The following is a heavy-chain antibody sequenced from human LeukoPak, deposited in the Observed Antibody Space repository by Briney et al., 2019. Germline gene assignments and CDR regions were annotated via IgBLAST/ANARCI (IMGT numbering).Heavy chain of an antibody. Sequence: GGSLRLSCAAPGFTFSSYAMSWVRQAPGKGLEWVSAISGSGGSTYYADAVKGRFTISRDNSKNTLYLQVNSLRAEDTAVYYCAKERYSYANGDFDYWGQGTLVTVSS. J-gene: IGHJ4*02. CDR1: GFTFSSYA. V-gene: IGHV3-23*01. CDR2: ISGSGGST. D-gene: IGHD5-18*01. CDR3: AKERYSYANGDFDY.